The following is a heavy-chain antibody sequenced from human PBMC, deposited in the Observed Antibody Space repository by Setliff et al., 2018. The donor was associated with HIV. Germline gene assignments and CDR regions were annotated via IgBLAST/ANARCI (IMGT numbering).Heavy chain of an antibody. CDR2: IYYSGST. CDR3: ARQRAGPDY. J-gene: IGHJ4*02. Sequence: SETLSLTCTVSGGSISSSSYYWGWIRQPPGKGLEWIGSIYYSGSTYYNPSLKSRVTIPVDTSKNQFSLKLSSVAAADTAVYYCARQRAGPDYWGQGTLVTVSS. V-gene: IGHV4-39*01. CDR1: GGSISSSSYY.